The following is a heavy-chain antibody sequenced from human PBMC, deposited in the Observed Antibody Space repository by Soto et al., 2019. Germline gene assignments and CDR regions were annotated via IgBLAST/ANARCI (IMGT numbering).Heavy chain of an antibody. CDR3: ARHGSGYYPYFDY. CDR1: GYNLANFW. CDR2: IDPSDSYT. J-gene: IGHJ4*02. Sequence: ESLKISCKESGYNLANFWIGWVRQMPGKGLEWVGRIDPSDSYTSYSPSFQGHVTISADKSISTAYLQWSSLKASDTAIYYCARHGSGYYPYFDYWGQGTLVTVSS. V-gene: IGHV5-10-1*01. D-gene: IGHD3-22*01.